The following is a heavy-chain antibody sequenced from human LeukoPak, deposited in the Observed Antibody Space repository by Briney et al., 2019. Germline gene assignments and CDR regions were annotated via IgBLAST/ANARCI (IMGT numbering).Heavy chain of an antibody. Sequence: PSETLSLTCTVSGGSISSSSYYWGWIRQPPGKGLEWIGSIYYSGSTNYNPSLKSRVTISVDTSKNQFSLKLSSVTAADTAVYYCARTLRTQAFDYWGQGTLVTVSS. CDR2: IYYSGST. CDR3: ARTLRTQAFDY. D-gene: IGHD1-14*01. V-gene: IGHV4-39*07. CDR1: GGSISSSSYY. J-gene: IGHJ4*02.